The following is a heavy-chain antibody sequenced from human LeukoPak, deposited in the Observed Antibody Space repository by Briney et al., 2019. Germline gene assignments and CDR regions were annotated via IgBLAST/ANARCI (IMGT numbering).Heavy chain of an antibody. CDR2: ISAYNGNT. Sequence: ASVKVSCKASGYTFTSYGISWVRQAPGQGLEWMGWISAYNGNTNYAQKLQGRVTMTTDTSTSTAHMELRSLRSDDTAVYYCARHTMVRGKYYFDYWGQGTLVTVSS. D-gene: IGHD3-10*01. V-gene: IGHV1-18*01. CDR3: ARHTMVRGKYYFDY. CDR1: GYTFTSYG. J-gene: IGHJ4*02.